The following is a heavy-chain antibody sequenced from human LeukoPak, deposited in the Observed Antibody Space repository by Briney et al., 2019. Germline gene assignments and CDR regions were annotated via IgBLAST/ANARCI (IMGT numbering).Heavy chain of an antibody. CDR1: GFNFDRYT. J-gene: IGHJ4*02. Sequence: GGSLRLSCATSGFNFDRYTIHWVRHAPGKGLEWVSLAGWAGGTTFYSDSVRGRFTISRDSGRRSVYLQMNSLTTDDTAFYFCAKELDTMFFDYWGQGALVTVSS. D-gene: IGHD3-10*02. CDR2: AGWAGGTT. CDR3: AKELDTMFFDY. V-gene: IGHV3-43*01.